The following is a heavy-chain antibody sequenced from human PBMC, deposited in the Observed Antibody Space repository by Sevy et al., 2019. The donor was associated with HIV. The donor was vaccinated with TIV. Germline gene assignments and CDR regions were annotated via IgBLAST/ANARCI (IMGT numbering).Heavy chain of an antibody. D-gene: IGHD3-10*01. V-gene: IGHV4-30-2*01. J-gene: IGHJ4*02. CDR3: ARTDDFGSGSLLFDY. Sequence: SETLSLTCAVSDDSISSGGYSWSWIRQPPGKGLEWIGYIYHTGSTYYNPSLMSRVTISIDRSKNQFSLRLSSVTAADTAVYYCARTDDFGSGSLLFDYWGQGTLVTVSS. CDR1: DDSISSGGYS. CDR2: IYHTGST.